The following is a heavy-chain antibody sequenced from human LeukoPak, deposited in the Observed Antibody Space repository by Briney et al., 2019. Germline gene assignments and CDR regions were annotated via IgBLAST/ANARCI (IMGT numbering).Heavy chain of an antibody. V-gene: IGHV3-23*01. Sequence: GGSLRLSCAASGFTFSSYAMSWVRQAPGKGLEWVSAISGSGGSTYYADSVKGRFTISRDNSKNTLYLQMNSLRAEDTAVYYCARIENYDILTGSYYFDYWGQGTLVTVSS. D-gene: IGHD3-9*01. J-gene: IGHJ4*02. CDR3: ARIENYDILTGSYYFDY. CDR1: GFTFSSYA. CDR2: ISGSGGST.